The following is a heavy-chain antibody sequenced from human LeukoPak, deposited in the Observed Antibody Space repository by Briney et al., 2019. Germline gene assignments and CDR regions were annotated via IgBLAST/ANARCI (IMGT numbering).Heavy chain of an antibody. CDR3: ARPLPSRSGSPPRDFDY. CDR1: GGSISSGDYC. Sequence: SQTLSLTCTVSGGSISSGDYCWSWIRQPPRKGLEWIGYIYYSGSTYYNPSLKSRVTISVDTSKNQFSLKLSSVTAADTAVYYCARPLPSRSGSPPRDFDYWGQGTLVTVSS. J-gene: IGHJ4*02. D-gene: IGHD1-26*01. V-gene: IGHV4-30-4*01. CDR2: IYYSGST.